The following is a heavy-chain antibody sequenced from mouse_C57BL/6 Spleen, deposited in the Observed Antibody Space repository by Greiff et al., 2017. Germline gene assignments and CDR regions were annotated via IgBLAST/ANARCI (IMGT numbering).Heavy chain of an antibody. Sequence: EVQLQQSGAELVRPGASVKLSCTASGFNIKDDYMHWVKQRPEQGLEWIGWIDPENGDTESASKFQGKATITADTSSNTAYLQLSSLTSEDTAVYYCTTATGYFDYWGQGTTLTVSS. CDR2: IDPENGDT. CDR1: GFNIKDDY. CDR3: TTATGYFDY. D-gene: IGHD1-1*01. J-gene: IGHJ2*01. V-gene: IGHV14-4*01.